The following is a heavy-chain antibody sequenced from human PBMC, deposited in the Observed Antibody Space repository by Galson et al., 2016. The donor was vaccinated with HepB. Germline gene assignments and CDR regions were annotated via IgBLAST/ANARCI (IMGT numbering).Heavy chain of an antibody. V-gene: IGHV3-23*01. CDR2: ISGSDGST. CDR3: AKRLRSSGSGESNDAVDV. J-gene: IGHJ3*01. D-gene: IGHD6-19*01. Sequence: SLRLSCAASGFTFSSYAMSWVRQAPGKGLEWVSAISGSDGSTYYADSVKGRFTMSRDNSKNTLYLQMNSLRAEDTALYYCAKRLRSSGSGESNDAVDVWGQGTMVTVSS. CDR1: GFTFSSYA.